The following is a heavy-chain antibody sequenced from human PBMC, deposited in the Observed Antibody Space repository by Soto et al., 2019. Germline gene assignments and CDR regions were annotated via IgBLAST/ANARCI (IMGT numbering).Heavy chain of an antibody. J-gene: IGHJ5*02. CDR3: ERDGANCYDSSGYYYVENWFDP. V-gene: IGHV1-3*01. Sequence: QVQLVQSGAEVKKPGASVKVSCKASGYTFTSYAMHWVRQAPGQRLEWMGWINAGNGNTKYSQKFQGRVTITRDTSASTAYMELSSLRSEDTAVYYCERDGANCYDSSGYYYVENWFDPWGQGTLVTVSS. CDR1: GYTFTSYA. CDR2: INAGNGNT. D-gene: IGHD3-22*01.